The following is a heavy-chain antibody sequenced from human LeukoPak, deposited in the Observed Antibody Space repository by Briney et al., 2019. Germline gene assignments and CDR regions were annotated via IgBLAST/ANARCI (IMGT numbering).Heavy chain of an antibody. CDR2: ISSSSSSK. V-gene: IGHV3-48*01. D-gene: IGHD6-13*01. CDR1: GFTFSSYS. Sequence: GGSLRLSCAASGFTFSSYSMNWVRQAPGKGLEWVSYISSSSSSKYYADSVKGRFTISRDNAKNSLYLQMNSLRAEDTAVYYCAAGYSSSWYYYGMDVWGQGTTVTVSS. CDR3: AAGYSSSWYYYGMDV. J-gene: IGHJ6*02.